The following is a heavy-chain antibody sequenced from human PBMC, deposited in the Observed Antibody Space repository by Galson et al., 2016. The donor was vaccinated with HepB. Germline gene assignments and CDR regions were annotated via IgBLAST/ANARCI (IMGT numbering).Heavy chain of an antibody. CDR1: GFTLTGFS. J-gene: IGHJ3*02. CDR3: TTDHYSARDAFDT. CDR2: IARGHGDT. Sequence: SVRVSCTVSGFTLTGFSMPWVRQAPGKGLEWVGGIARGHGDTFYAQNFQGRVTITGDTSTDTAYMELSSLRADDTAVYYCTTDHYSARDAFDTWGQGTLVTVSS. D-gene: IGHD4-11*01. V-gene: IGHV1-24*01.